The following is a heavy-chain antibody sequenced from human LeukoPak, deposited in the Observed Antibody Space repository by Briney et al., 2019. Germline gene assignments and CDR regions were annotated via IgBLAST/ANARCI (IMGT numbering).Heavy chain of an antibody. D-gene: IGHD2-15*01. CDR2: INHSGST. Sequence: SETLSLTCTVSGGSNSSYYWSWIRQPPGKGLEWIGEINHSGSTNYNPSLQSRVTISADTSKNQFSLNLRSVIAADTAVYYCTRGLRLGYCSGGSCYYWFDPWGQGTRVTVSS. CDR1: GGSNSSYY. CDR3: TRGLRLGYCSGGSCYYWFDP. J-gene: IGHJ5*02. V-gene: IGHV4-34*01.